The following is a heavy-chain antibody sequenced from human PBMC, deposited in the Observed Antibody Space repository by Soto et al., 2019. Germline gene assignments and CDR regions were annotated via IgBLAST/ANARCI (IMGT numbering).Heavy chain of an antibody. CDR1: GDSISSGDYY. CDR2: IFNRGST. D-gene: IGHD1-26*01. Sequence: SETLSLTCTVSGDSISSGDYYWSWIRQHPGKGLEWIGYIFNRGSTYYNPSLKSRVYISLDTSKSQFSLELSSMTAADSAIYYCARADWERSPYYFDFWGQGTLVTVSS. J-gene: IGHJ4*02. CDR3: ARADWERSPYYFDF. V-gene: IGHV4-31*03.